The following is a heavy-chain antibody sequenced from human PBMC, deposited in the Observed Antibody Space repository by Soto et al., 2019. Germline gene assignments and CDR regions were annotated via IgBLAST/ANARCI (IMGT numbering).Heavy chain of an antibody. D-gene: IGHD3-3*01. Sequence: GASVKVSCKASGYTFTSYDINWVRQATGQGLEWMGWMNPNCCNTAYAQQFQGRVTMTRNTSTTTAYMELSILRSEDTAVYYCARVGGYDFWCGYYFLYYYCGMDVWGQGTTVTVSS. CDR1: GYTFTSYD. CDR2: MNPNCCNT. J-gene: IGHJ6*02. V-gene: IGHV1-8*01. CDR3: ARVGGYDFWCGYYFLYYYCGMDV.